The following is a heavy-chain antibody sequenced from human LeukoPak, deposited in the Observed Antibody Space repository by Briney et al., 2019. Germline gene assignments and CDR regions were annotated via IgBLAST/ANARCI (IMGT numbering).Heavy chain of an antibody. Sequence: GESLKISFKGSGXTFPNYWIGWVRQMPGRGLEWMGIIYPGDSNTRYSPSFQGLVTISADKSISTAYLQWSSLKASDTAMYYCARFAYGSDYFPGHYWGQGTLVTVSS. V-gene: IGHV5-51*01. CDR3: ARFAYGSDYFPGHY. CDR1: GXTFPNYW. CDR2: IYPGDSNT. D-gene: IGHD3-22*01. J-gene: IGHJ4*02.